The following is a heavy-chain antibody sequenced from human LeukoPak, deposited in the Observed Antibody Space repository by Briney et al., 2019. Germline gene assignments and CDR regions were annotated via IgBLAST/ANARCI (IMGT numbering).Heavy chain of an antibody. CDR3: ARAAYCGGDCYLFDY. V-gene: IGHV4-39*01. D-gene: IGHD2-21*02. CDR2: IYYSGST. J-gene: IGHJ4*02. CDR1: SDSIYSSNYY. Sequence: PSETLSLTCTVSSDSIYSSNYYWGWIRQPPGKGLEWIGSIYYSGSTYYNSSLKSRVTISIDTSKNQFSLKLSSLTAADTAVYYCARAAYCGGDCYLFDYWGQGTLVTVFS.